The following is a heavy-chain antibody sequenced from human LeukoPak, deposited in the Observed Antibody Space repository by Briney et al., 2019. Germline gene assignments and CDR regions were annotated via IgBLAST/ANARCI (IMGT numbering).Heavy chain of an antibody. D-gene: IGHD5-18*01. Sequence: GGSLRLSCAASGFTSSSYAISWVRQAPGKGLEWVSAISGSGGSTYYADSVKGRFTISRDNSKNTLYLQMNSLRAEDTAVYYCAKDGYSYGTGDYMDVWGKGTTVTVSS. CDR3: AKDGYSYGTGDYMDV. V-gene: IGHV3-23*01. CDR2: ISGSGGST. CDR1: GFTSSSYA. J-gene: IGHJ6*03.